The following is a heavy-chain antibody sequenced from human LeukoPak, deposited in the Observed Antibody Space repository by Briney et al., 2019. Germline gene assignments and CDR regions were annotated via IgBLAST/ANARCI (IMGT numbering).Heavy chain of an antibody. J-gene: IGHJ4*02. Sequence: PSETLSLTCTVSGGSISSSSYYWGWIRQPPGKGLEWIGSIYYSGSTYYNPSLKSRVTISVDTSKNQFPLKLNSVTAADTAVYYCARQASVVTRYFDYWGQGTLVTVSS. D-gene: IGHD2-2*01. V-gene: IGHV4-39*01. CDR1: GGSISSSSYY. CDR3: ARQASVVTRYFDY. CDR2: IYYSGST.